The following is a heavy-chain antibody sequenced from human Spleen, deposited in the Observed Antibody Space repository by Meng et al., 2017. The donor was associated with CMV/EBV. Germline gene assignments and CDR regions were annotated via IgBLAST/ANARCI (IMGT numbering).Heavy chain of an antibody. D-gene: IGHD2-15*01. CDR3: AKDRVCNGGSCYPRGSFDS. Sequence: LSLTCAASGFTFSSYAMTWVRQAPGKGLEWVASISGGGGTTYYGDSVQGRITISRDNSRNTVYLQMNSLRAEDTAIYYCAKDRVCNGGSCYPRGSFDSWGQGSLVTVSS. V-gene: IGHV3-23*01. CDR2: ISGGGGTT. J-gene: IGHJ4*02. CDR1: GFTFSSYA.